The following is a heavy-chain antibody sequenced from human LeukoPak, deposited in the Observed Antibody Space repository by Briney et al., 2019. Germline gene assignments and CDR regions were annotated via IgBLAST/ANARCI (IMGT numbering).Heavy chain of an antibody. CDR2: INHSGST. J-gene: IGHJ4*02. CDR1: GGSFSGYY. D-gene: IGHD3-9*01. V-gene: IGHV4-34*01. Sequence: PSETLSLTCAVYGGSFSGYYWSWIRQPPGKGLEWIGEINHSGSTNYNPFLKSRVTISVDTSKNQFSLKLSSVTAADTAVYYCARGFRYYDTHWGQGTLVTVPS. CDR3: ARGFRYYDTH.